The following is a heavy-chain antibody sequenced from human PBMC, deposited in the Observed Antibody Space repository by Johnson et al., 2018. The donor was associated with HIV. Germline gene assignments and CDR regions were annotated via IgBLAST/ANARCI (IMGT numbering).Heavy chain of an antibody. Sequence: QMLLVESGGGVVQPGRSLRLSCAASGFTFSSYAMHWVRQAPGKGLEWVAVISYDGSNKYYADSVKGRFTISRDNSKNTLYLQMKSLRPEDTSIYYCAKDDNLGVWYSDAFDVWGQGTVVTVSS. V-gene: IGHV3-30-3*01. D-gene: IGHD6-19*01. CDR2: ISYDGSNK. J-gene: IGHJ3*01. CDR3: AKDDNLGVWYSDAFDV. CDR1: GFTFSSYA.